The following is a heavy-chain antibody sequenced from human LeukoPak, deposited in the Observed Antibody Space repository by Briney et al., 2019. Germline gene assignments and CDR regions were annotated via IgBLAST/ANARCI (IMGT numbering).Heavy chain of an antibody. CDR3: AKDMRFDWTPYYFDY. CDR2: ISGSGGST. V-gene: IGHV3-23*01. J-gene: IGHJ4*02. CDR1: GFTFSNFA. D-gene: IGHD3-9*01. Sequence: GGSVRLSCAASGFTFSNFAMSWVRQAPGRGLEWVSAISGSGGSTYYADSVKGRFTFSRDNSKNTLFLQMNSLRVEDTAVYYCAKDMRFDWTPYYFDYWGQGTLVTVSS.